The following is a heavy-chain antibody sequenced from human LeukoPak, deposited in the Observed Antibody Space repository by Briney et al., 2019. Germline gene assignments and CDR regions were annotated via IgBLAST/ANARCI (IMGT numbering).Heavy chain of an antibody. Sequence: ASVKVSCKASGSTFTSSAVQWVRQARGQRLEWIGWIVVGSGNTNYAQKFQERVTITRDMSTSTAYMELSSLRSEDTAVYYCAAARVAGYCSSTSCYGLAFDIWGQGTMVTVSS. J-gene: IGHJ3*02. CDR2: IVVGSGNT. V-gene: IGHV1-58*01. CDR1: GSTFTSSA. CDR3: AAARVAGYCSSTSCYGLAFDI. D-gene: IGHD2-2*03.